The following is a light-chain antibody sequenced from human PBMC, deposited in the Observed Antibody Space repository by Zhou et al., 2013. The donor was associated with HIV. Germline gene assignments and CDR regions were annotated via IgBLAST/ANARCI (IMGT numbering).Light chain of an antibody. Sequence: IVLTQSPDTLSLSPGERATVSCWASEDVWNNYLAWYQQKPGQAPRLLIYDTSIRATGVPARFSGSGSGTDFTLTISSLEPEDFAVYYCQQYASVPLSFGGGPRWRSN. CDR3: QQYASVPLS. CDR2: DTS. V-gene: IGKV3-20*01. J-gene: IGKJ4*01. CDR1: EDVWNNY.